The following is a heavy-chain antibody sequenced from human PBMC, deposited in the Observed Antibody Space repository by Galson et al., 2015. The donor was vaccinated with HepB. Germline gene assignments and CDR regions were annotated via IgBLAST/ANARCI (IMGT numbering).Heavy chain of an antibody. D-gene: IGHD6-19*01. CDR2: INAGNGNT. Sequence: CKASGYTFTSYAMHWVRQAPGQRLEWMGWINAGNGNTKYSQKFQGRVTITRDTSASTAYMELSSLRSEDTAVYYCARYSSGRTPFDYWGQGTLVTVSS. V-gene: IGHV1-3*01. J-gene: IGHJ4*02. CDR3: ARYSSGRTPFDY. CDR1: GYTFTSYA.